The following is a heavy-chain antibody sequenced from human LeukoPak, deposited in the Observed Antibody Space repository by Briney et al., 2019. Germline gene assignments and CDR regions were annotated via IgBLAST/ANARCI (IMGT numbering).Heavy chain of an antibody. CDR2: IRYDGSNK. V-gene: IGHV3-30*02. J-gene: IGHJ4*02. Sequence: GRSLRLSCAASGFTFSSYGMHWVRQAPGKGLEWVAFIRYDGSNKYYADSVKGRFTISRDNSKNTLYLQMNSLRAEDTAVYYCAKDQGYYYGSGSFDYWGQGTLVTVSS. CDR1: GFTFSSYG. CDR3: AKDQGYYYGSGSFDY. D-gene: IGHD3-10*01.